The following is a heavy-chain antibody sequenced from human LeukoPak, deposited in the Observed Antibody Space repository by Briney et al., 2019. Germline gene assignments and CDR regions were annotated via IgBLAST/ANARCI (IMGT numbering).Heavy chain of an antibody. CDR1: GFTFSSYA. CDR3: AKGELHFNTCSFDY. Sequence: GGSLRLSYAASGFTFSSYAMHWVRQAPGKGLEWVAVISYDGNHKYYGDSVKGRFTISRDNSRNTLYLQMDSLKTEDTAVYYCAKGELHFNTCSFDYWGQGTLVTVSS. D-gene: IGHD1-26*01. V-gene: IGHV3-30*04. CDR2: ISYDGNHK. J-gene: IGHJ4*02.